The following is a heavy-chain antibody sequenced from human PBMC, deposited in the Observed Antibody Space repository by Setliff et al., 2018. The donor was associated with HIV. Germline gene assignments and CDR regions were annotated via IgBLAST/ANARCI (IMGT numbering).Heavy chain of an antibody. Sequence: PSETLSLTCTVSGGSISSSSYYWGWIRQPPGKGLEWIGSIYYSGSTYYNPSLKSRVTISVDTSKNQFSLKLSSVTAADTAVYYCARHQSVTYANFDHWGQGTLVTVSS. CDR2: IYYSGST. J-gene: IGHJ4*02. V-gene: IGHV4-39*01. CDR1: GGSISSSSYY. D-gene: IGHD4-17*01. CDR3: ARHQSVTYANFDH.